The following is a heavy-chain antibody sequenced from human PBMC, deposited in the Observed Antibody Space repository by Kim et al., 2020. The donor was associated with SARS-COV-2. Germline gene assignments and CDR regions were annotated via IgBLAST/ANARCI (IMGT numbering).Heavy chain of an antibody. Sequence: PSLKSRVTISVDTSKNQFSLKLSSVTAADTAVYYCARINWGSTNDAFDIWGQGTMVTVSS. D-gene: IGHD7-27*01. CDR3: ARINWGSTNDAFDI. V-gene: IGHV4-34*01. J-gene: IGHJ3*02.